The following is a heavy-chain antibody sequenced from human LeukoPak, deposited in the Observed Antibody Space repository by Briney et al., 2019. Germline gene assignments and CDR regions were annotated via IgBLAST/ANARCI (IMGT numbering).Heavy chain of an antibody. CDR2: INPSGGST. J-gene: IGHJ4*02. CDR1: GYTFTSYY. D-gene: IGHD3-22*01. CDR3: ARAAYYDSSGYYYGALYFDY. V-gene: IGHV1-46*01. Sequence: ASVKVSCKASGYTFTSYYMHWVRQAPGQGLEWMGIINPSGGSTSYAQKLQGRVTMTRDTSTSTVYMELSSLRSEDTAVYYCARAAYYDSSGYYYGALYFDYWGQGTLVTVSS.